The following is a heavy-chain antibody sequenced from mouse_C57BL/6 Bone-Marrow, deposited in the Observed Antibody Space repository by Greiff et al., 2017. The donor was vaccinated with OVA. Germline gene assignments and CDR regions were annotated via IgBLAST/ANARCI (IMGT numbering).Heavy chain of an antibody. CDR1: GYTFTSYW. V-gene: IGHV1-55*01. J-gene: IGHJ2*01. Sequence: VELQQPGAELVKPGASVKMSCKASGYTFTSYWITWVKQRPGQGLEWIGDIYPGSGSTNYNEKFKSKATLTVDTSSSTAYMQLSSLTSEDSAVYYGAREGITTVLNPWYWGQGTTLTVSS. CDR2: IYPGSGST. CDR3: AREGITTVLNPWY. D-gene: IGHD1-1*01.